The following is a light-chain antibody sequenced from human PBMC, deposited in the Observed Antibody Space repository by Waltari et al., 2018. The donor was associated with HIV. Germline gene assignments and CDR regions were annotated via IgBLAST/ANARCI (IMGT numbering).Light chain of an antibody. CDR3: SSYTSSATGVL. CDR1: TSDIAGYNF. J-gene: IGLJ2*01. V-gene: IGLV2-14*01. Sequence: QSALTQPAPVSWSPGQSITISCTGPTSDIAGYNFFSWYQQHPGRAPRLMIYEVTSRPSGVSNRFSGSRSGNTASLTISGLQAEDEADYYCSSYTSSATGVLFGGGTTLTVL. CDR2: EVT.